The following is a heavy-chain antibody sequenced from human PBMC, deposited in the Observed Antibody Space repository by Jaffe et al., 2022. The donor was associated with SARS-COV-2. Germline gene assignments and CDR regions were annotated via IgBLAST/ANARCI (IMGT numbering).Heavy chain of an antibody. Sequence: QLQLQESGPGLVKPSETLSLTCTVSGGSISSSSYYWGWIRQPPGKGLEWIGSIYYSGSTYYNPSLKSRVTISVDTSKNQFSLKLSSVTAADTAVYYCARHLRASRTFDYWGQGTLVTVSS. CDR3: ARHLRASRTFDY. V-gene: IGHV4-39*01. CDR2: IYYSGST. CDR1: GGSISSSSYY. J-gene: IGHJ4*02.